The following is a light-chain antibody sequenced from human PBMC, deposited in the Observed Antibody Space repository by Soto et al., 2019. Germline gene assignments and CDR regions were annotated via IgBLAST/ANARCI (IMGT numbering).Light chain of an antibody. V-gene: IGKV3-15*01. CDR1: QSVSIK. CDR2: DTS. CDR3: QQYNNWPPIT. Sequence: IVMTQSPATLSVSPVERATLSCMASQSVSIKLSWYQQKPGQAPRLLIYDTSTRATGIPARFSGSGSGTEFTLTISSLQSEDFSVYYCQQYNNWPPITFGQGTRLEIK. J-gene: IGKJ5*01.